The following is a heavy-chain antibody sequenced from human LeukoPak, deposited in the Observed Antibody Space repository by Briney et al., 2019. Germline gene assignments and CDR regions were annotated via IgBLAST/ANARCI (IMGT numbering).Heavy chain of an antibody. Sequence: TLSLTCTVSGGSLSSGGYYWSWIRQHPGKGLEWIGYIYYIVSTYYNPSLKSRVTISVDTSKIQSALKLSSVTAADTAVYYCARSKCQLLSRYNWFDPWGEGTLVTVSS. V-gene: IGHV4-31*03. J-gene: IGHJ5*02. CDR1: GGSLSSGGYY. D-gene: IGHD2-2*01. CDR3: ARSKCQLLSRYNWFDP. CDR2: IYYIVST.